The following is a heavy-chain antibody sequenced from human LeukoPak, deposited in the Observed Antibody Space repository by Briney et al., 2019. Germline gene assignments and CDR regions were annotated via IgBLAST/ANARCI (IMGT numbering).Heavy chain of an antibody. CDR1: GYTLTELS. CDR3: ATSVAGTPSWFDP. V-gene: IGHV1-24*01. J-gene: IGHJ5*02. CDR2: FDPEDGET. Sequence: ASVKVSCKVSGYTLTELSMHWVRQAPGKGLEWMGDFDPEDGETIYAQKFQGRVTMTEDTSTDTAYMELSSLRSEDTAVYYCATSVAGTPSWFDPWGQGTLVTVSS. D-gene: IGHD6-13*01.